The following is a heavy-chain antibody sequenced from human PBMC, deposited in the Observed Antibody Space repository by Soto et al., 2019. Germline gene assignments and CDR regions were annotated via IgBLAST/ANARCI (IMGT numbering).Heavy chain of an antibody. CDR2: ISSSSSYI. D-gene: IGHD7-27*01. V-gene: IGHV3-21*01. CDR1: GFTFSSYS. J-gene: IGHJ4*02. Sequence: PGGSLRLSCAASGFTFSSYSMNWVRQAPGKGLEWVSSISSSSSYIYYADSVKGRFTISRDNAKNSLYLQMNSLRAEDTAVYYFARQFWASRRFDYWGQGTLVTVSS. CDR3: ARQFWASRRFDY.